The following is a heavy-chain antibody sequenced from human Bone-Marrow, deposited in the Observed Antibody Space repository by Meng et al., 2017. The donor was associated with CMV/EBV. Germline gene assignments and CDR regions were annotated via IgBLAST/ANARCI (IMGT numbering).Heavy chain of an antibody. Sequence: TGGSISSGDYYWSWSRQPHGKGLEWIGYIYYSGSTYYNPSLKSRVTISVDTSKNQFSLKLSSVTAADTAVYYCARDSSAPPYYFDYWGQGTLVTVSS. CDR2: IYYSGST. CDR1: GGSISSGDYY. V-gene: IGHV4-30-4*08. D-gene: IGHD3-22*01. CDR3: ARDSSAPPYYFDY. J-gene: IGHJ4*02.